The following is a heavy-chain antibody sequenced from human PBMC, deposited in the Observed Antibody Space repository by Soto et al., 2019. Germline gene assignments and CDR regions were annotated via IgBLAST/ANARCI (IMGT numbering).Heavy chain of an antibody. V-gene: IGHV1-8*02. CDR2: MNPNSGNT. J-gene: IGHJ4*02. CDR1: GYTFTSYG. Sequence: EASVKVSCKASGYTFTSYGISWVRQATGQGLEWMGWMNPNSGNTGYAQKFQGRVTMTRNTSISTVYMELSSLRSEDTAVYYCATDIVATSMFDYWGQGTLVTVSS. D-gene: IGHD5-12*01. CDR3: ATDIVATSMFDY.